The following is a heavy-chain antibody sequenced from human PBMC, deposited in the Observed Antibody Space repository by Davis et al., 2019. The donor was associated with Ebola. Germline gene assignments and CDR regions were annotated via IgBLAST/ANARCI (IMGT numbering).Heavy chain of an antibody. CDR1: GFTFSAYA. Sequence: GESLKISCAASGFTFSAYAMHWVRQAPGKGLEWVAGMSHDGNIIHYADSVKGRFTISRDKSNNTLYLQMISLRAEDTALYYCSRPIFGVVTIEGLAHWGQGTFVAVSS. CDR3: SRPIFGVVTIEGLAH. V-gene: IGHV3-30-3*01. J-gene: IGHJ5*02. D-gene: IGHD3-3*01. CDR2: MSHDGNII.